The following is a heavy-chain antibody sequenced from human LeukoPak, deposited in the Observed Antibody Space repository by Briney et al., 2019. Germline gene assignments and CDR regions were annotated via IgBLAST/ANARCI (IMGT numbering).Heavy chain of an antibody. CDR1: GGTFSSYA. V-gene: IGHV1-69*13. CDR3: ARDASSWYRWNLDY. J-gene: IGHJ4*02. CDR2: VIPIFGTA. Sequence: SVKVSCKASGGTFSSYAISWVRQAPGQGLEWMGGVIPIFGTANYAQKFQGRVTITADESTSTAYMELSSLRSEDTAVYYCARDASSWYRWNLDYWGQGTLVTVSS. D-gene: IGHD6-13*01.